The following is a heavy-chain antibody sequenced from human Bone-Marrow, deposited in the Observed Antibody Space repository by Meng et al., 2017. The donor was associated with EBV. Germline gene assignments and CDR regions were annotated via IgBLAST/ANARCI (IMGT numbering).Heavy chain of an antibody. Sequence: QVDLQESGRGVVKACGTLSLACAVSGASIDSSDWWTWVRQAPGKGLEWIGDIHHSGTTNCNPSLENRVTISIDKSDNQFSLKLTSVTAADTAVYDCARGLGGHYPTMEYWGQGTLVTVSS. CDR3: ARGLGGHYPTMEY. D-gene: IGHD3-22*01. CDR1: GASIDSSDW. CDR2: IHHSGTT. V-gene: IGHV4-4*02. J-gene: IGHJ4*02.